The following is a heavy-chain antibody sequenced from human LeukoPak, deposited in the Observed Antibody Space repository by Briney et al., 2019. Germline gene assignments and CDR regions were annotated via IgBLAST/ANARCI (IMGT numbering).Heavy chain of an antibody. J-gene: IGHJ4*02. CDR2: IRYDGSNK. Sequence: GGSLRLSCAASGFTFSSYGMHWVRQAPGKGLEWVAFIRYDGSNKYYADSVKGRFTISRDNSKNTLYLQMNSPRAEDTAVYYCAKDLGYCSSTSCFDYWGQGTLVTVSS. V-gene: IGHV3-30*02. CDR3: AKDLGYCSSTSCFDY. D-gene: IGHD2-2*01. CDR1: GFTFSSYG.